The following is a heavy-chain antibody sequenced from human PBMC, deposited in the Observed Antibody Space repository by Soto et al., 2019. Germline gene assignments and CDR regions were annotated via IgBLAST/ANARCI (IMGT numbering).Heavy chain of an antibody. D-gene: IGHD3-16*01. CDR1: GFTFNRFW. J-gene: IGHJ5*01. V-gene: IGHV3-7*03. Sequence: GGSLRLSCAASGFTFNRFWMTWVRQAPGRGLEWVANIHDDGREEYFADSVKGRFSISRDNDKKSLHLQTNSLRVEDTAVYYCGRARVACSGAPGGRDAWGQGTPVTVS. CDR3: GRARVACSGAPGGRDA. CDR2: IHDDGREE.